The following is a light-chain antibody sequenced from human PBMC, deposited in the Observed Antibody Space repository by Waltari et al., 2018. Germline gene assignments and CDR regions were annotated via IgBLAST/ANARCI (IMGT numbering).Light chain of an antibody. J-gene: IGLJ2*01. Sequence: QPVLTQSSSAAASLGSSVKLTCTLSSGHSSYIIAWHQQQPGKAPRYLMKLEGSGSYSKGSGVPFLFSCSSSVADRYLFISNIHSADAADYYCETWHSTTQVFGGGTTLTVL. CDR2: LEGSGSY. CDR1: SGHSSYI. CDR3: ETWHSTTQV. V-gene: IGLV4-60*03.